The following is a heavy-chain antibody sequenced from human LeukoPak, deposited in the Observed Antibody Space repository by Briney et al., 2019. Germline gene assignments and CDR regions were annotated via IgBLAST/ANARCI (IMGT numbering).Heavy chain of an antibody. CDR1: GFTASSYA. D-gene: IGHD1-14*01. J-gene: IGHJ4*02. Sequence: GGSLRLSCAPSGFTASSYAINCVRQAPGKGLEWVSSISGSGGTTYYADSVKGRFTISRDNSKSTVHLQMSSLKAEETSLYYWGESRVPDTSGRIYLFDSWGQGTLVTVSS. V-gene: IGHV3-23*01. CDR3: GESRVPDTSGRIYLFDS. CDR2: ISGSGGTT.